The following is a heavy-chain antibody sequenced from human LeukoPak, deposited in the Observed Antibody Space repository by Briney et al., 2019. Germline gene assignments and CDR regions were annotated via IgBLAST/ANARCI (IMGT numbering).Heavy chain of an antibody. CDR1: GGTFTSCT. Sequence: SVTLSRKASGGTFTSCTNGWVRQGPGQGQEWMGGIVPIFGTGNYAQKFQGRVTITADKSTSTAYMELSSLRSEDTAVYYCARSPPYCSGGSCYFYYWGQGTLATVSS. V-gene: IGHV1-69*06. D-gene: IGHD2-15*01. J-gene: IGHJ4*02. CDR3: ARSPPYCSGGSCYFYY. CDR2: IVPIFGTG.